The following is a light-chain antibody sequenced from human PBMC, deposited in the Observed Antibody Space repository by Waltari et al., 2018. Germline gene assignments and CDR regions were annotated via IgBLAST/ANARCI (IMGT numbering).Light chain of an antibody. CDR1: ENIGSY. Sequence: DIHMTQSPPSLSASIGDRVTITCRASENIGSYFNWYQQKSGEVPSLLIYAASTLQSGVPPRFSGSRSGTDFTFTISSLQPEDCAVYYCQHSFETPYSFGQGTKVEIK. CDR3: QHSFETPYS. V-gene: IGKV1-39*01. CDR2: AAS. J-gene: IGKJ2*03.